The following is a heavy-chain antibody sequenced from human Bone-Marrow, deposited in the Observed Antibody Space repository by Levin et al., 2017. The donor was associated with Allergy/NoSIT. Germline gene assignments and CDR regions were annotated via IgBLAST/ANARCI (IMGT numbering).Heavy chain of an antibody. CDR3: ARDPARGYYDSSGYSGDH. Sequence: GESLKISCAASGFTFRHYTMNWVRQAPGKGLEWVSCITSSGDSTYYADSVKGRFTISRDNAKNSLYLKLNRLRDEDTAMYYCARDPARGYYDSSGYSGDHWGQGTLVTVSS. J-gene: IGHJ4*02. CDR2: ITSSGDST. D-gene: IGHD3-22*01. CDR1: GFTFRHYT. V-gene: IGHV3-48*02.